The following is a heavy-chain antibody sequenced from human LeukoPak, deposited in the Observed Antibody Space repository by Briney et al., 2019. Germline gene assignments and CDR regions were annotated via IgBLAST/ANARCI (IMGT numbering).Heavy chain of an antibody. Sequence: GGSLRLSCAASGFTFSSYAMHWVRQAPGKGLEWVAVISYDGSNKYYADSVKGRFTISRDNSKNTLYLQMNSLRAEDTAVYYCAKDLSSSGWYDGYWGQGTLVTVSS. CDR1: GFTFSSYA. D-gene: IGHD6-19*01. V-gene: IGHV3-30-3*01. CDR2: ISYDGSNK. J-gene: IGHJ4*02. CDR3: AKDLSSSGWYDGY.